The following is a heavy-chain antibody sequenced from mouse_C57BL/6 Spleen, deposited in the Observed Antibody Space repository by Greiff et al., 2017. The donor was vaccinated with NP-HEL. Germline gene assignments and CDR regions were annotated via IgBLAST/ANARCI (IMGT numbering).Heavy chain of an antibody. V-gene: IGHV14-1*01. CDR1: GFNIKDYY. J-gene: IGHJ2*01. D-gene: IGHD1-1*01. Sequence: VQLQQSGAELVRPGASVKLSCTASGFNIKDYYMHWVKQRPEQGLEWIGRIDPEDGDTEYAPKFQGKATMTADTASNTAYLQLSSLTSEDTAVYYCTRRYYGSSRPFDYWGQGTTLTVSS. CDR3: TRRYYGSSRPFDY. CDR2: IDPEDGDT.